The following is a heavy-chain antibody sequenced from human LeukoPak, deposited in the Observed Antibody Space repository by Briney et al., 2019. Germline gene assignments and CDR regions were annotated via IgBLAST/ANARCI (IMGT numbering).Heavy chain of an antibody. CDR2: ISGSGGST. Sequence: GGSLRLSCAASGFTFSSYGMSWVRQAPGKGLEWVSAISGSGGSTYYADSVKGRFTISRDNSKNTLYLQMNSLRAEDTAVYYCAKGTRTTYDFWSGYYVDYWGQGTLVTVSS. CDR3: AKGTRTTYDFWSGYYVDY. J-gene: IGHJ4*02. D-gene: IGHD3-3*01. V-gene: IGHV3-23*01. CDR1: GFTFSSYG.